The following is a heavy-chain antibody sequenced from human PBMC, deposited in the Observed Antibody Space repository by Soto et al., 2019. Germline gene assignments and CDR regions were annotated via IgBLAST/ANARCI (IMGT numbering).Heavy chain of an antibody. CDR1: AFTVKNHW. CDR3: AREIYDDYDSSGFDH. D-gene: IGHD3-22*01. Sequence: PGGSLRLSCAASAFTVKNHWMHGVRQVPGKGPVWVSRINGDGSFTSYADAVKGRFTISRDNAKNTLSPQMNSLRAEDTAVYYSAREIYDDYDSSGFDHWGQGTLVTVSS. CDR2: INGDGSFT. J-gene: IGHJ4*02. V-gene: IGHV3-74*01.